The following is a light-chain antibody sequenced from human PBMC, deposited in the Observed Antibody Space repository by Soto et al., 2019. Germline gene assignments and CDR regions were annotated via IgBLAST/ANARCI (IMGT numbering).Light chain of an antibody. CDR3: QKYNSAPLT. CDR1: QGISDS. CDR2: AAS. V-gene: IGKV1-27*01. Sequence: DIQMTQSPSSLSASVGDRVTITCRASQGISDSLVWYQQKPGRLPKLLIHAASILQPGVPSRFSGTGSGTDFTLTVSSLQPEDVATYYCQKYNSAPLTFGGGTKVEIQ. J-gene: IGKJ4*01.